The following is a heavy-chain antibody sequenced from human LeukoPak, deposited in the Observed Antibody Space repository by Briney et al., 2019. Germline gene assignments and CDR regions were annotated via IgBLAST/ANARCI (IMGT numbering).Heavy chain of an antibody. Sequence: ASVKVSCKASGGTFSSYAISWVRQAPGQGLEWMGWISAYNGNTNYAQKLQGRVTMSRDTSTNTVYMELSSLTSEDTAVYYCARRGSCFGSSCSLDYWGQGTLVTVSS. CDR2: ISAYNGNT. CDR1: GGTFSSYA. V-gene: IGHV1-18*01. CDR3: ARRGSCFGSSCSLDY. J-gene: IGHJ4*02. D-gene: IGHD6-13*01.